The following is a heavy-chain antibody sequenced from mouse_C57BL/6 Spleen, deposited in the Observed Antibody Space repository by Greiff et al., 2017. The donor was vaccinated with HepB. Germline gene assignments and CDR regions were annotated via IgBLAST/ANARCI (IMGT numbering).Heavy chain of an antibody. D-gene: IGHD2-1*01. V-gene: IGHV1-74*01. CDR3: AIVYYGNSVAY. CDR2: IHPSDSDT. J-gene: IGHJ3*01. CDR1: GYTFTSYW. Sequence: QVQLKQPGAELVKPGASVKVSCKASGYTFTSYWMHWVKQRPGQGLEWIGRIHPSDSDTNYNQKFKGKATLTVDKSSSTAYMQLSSLTSEDSAVYYCAIVYYGNSVAYWGQGTLVTVSA.